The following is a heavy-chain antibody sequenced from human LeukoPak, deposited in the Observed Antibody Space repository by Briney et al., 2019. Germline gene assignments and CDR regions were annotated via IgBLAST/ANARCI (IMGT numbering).Heavy chain of an antibody. V-gene: IGHV3-30*18. Sequence: GGSLRLSCAASGFTFSSYGMHWVRQAPGKGLEWVAVISYDGSNKYYADSVKGRFTISRDNSKNTLYLQMNSLRAEDTAVYYCAKASAMIVVVSKHFDYWGQGTLVTVSS. D-gene: IGHD3-22*01. J-gene: IGHJ4*02. CDR3: AKASAMIVVVSKHFDY. CDR2: ISYDGSNK. CDR1: GFTFSSYG.